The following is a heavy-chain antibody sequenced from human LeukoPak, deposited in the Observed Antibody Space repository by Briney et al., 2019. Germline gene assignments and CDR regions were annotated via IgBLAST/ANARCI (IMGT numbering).Heavy chain of an antibody. CDR1: GGSFSGYY. CDR3: ARGTLLWFGVRGWFDP. J-gene: IGHJ5*02. D-gene: IGHD3-10*01. Sequence: SETLSLTCAVYGGSFSGYYWSWIRQPPGKGLEWIGEINHSGSTNYNPSLKSRVTISVDTSKNQFSLKLSSVTAAGTAVYYCARGTLLWFGVRGWFDPWGQGTLVTVSS. V-gene: IGHV4-34*01. CDR2: INHSGST.